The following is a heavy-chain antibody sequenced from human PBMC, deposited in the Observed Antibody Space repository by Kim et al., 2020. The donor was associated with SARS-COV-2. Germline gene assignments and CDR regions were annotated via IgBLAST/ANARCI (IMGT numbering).Heavy chain of an antibody. CDR3: ARSYCSSTSCYTSAYPYTIYYYYYGMDV. Sequence: SVKVSCKASGGTFSSYAISWVRQAPGQGLEWMGGIIPIFGTANYAQKFQGRVTITADESTSTAYMELSSLRSEDTAVYYCARSYCSSTSCYTSAYPYTIYYYYYGMDVWGQGTTVTVSS. V-gene: IGHV1-69*13. CDR1: GGTFSSYA. D-gene: IGHD2-2*02. CDR2: IIPIFGTA. J-gene: IGHJ6*02.